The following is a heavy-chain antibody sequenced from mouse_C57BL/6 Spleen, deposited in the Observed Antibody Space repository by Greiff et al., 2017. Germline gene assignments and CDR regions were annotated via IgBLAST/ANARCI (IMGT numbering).Heavy chain of an antibody. CDR3: ARRYGSSYYYAMDY. CDR1: GFTFSSYG. D-gene: IGHD1-1*01. CDR2: ISSGGSYT. J-gene: IGHJ4*01. V-gene: IGHV5-6*02. Sequence: DVQLQESGGDLVKPGGSLKLSCAASGFTFSSYGMSWVRQTPDKRLEWVATISSGGSYTYYPDSVKGRFTISRDNAKNTLYLQMSSLKSEDTAMYYCARRYGSSYYYAMDYWGQGTSVTVSS.